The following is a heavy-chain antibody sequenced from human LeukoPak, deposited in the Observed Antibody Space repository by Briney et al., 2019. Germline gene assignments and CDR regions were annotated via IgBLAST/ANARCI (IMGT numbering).Heavy chain of an antibody. CDR3: ARYYYDSSGYYYAYYYYYMDV. D-gene: IGHD3-22*01. V-gene: IGHV4-59*01. J-gene: IGHJ6*03. Sequence: PSETLSLTCTVSGGSISSYYWSWIRQPPGKGLEWIGYIYYSGSTNYNPSLKSRVTISVDTSKNQFSLKLSSVTAADTAVYYCARYYYDSSGYYYAYYYYYMDVWGKGTTVTVSS. CDR2: IYYSGST. CDR1: GGSISSYY.